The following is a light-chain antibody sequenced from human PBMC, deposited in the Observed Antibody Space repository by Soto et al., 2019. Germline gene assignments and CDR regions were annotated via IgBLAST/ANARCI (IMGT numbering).Light chain of an antibody. CDR1: QSVSSN. V-gene: IGKV3-15*01. CDR2: GAS. CDR3: QQYNNWPLLIT. Sequence: EIMMTQSPATLSVSPGERATLSCRASQSVSSNLAWYQQKPGQAPRLLIYGASTRATGIPARFSGSGSGTEFTLTISSLQSEDFALYYCQQYNNWPLLITFG. J-gene: IGKJ5*01.